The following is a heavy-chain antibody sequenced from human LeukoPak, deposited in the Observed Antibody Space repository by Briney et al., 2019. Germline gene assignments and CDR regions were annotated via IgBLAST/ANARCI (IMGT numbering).Heavy chain of an antibody. D-gene: IGHD3-3*01. CDR2: IYTSGST. Sequence: SETLSLTCTVSGGSISSGSYYWSWIRQPAGKGLEWIGRIYTSGSTNYNPSLKSRVTISVDTSKNQFSLKLSSVTAADTAVYYCARDGGFEDDFWGGYILDPWGQGTLVTVSS. J-gene: IGHJ5*02. CDR3: ARDGGFEDDFWGGYILDP. CDR1: GGSISSGSYY. V-gene: IGHV4-61*02.